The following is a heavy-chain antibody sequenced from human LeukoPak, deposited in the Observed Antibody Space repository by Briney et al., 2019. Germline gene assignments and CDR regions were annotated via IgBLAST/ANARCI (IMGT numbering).Heavy chain of an antibody. CDR2: ISAYNGNT. Sequence: ASVKVSCKASGYRFTSYGITWVRQAPGQGLEWMGWISAYNGNTNYAQKLQGRVTLTTDTSTSTAYMELRSLRSDDTAVYYCAREGYCSGGTCYSTMNWFDPWGQGTLVTVSS. CDR3: AREGYCSGGTCYSTMNWFDP. J-gene: IGHJ5*02. D-gene: IGHD2-15*01. CDR1: GYRFTSYG. V-gene: IGHV1-18*01.